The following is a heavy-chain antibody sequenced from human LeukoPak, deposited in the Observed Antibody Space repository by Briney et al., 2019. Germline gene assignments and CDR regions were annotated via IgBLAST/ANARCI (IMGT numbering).Heavy chain of an antibody. V-gene: IGHV1-69*01. CDR1: GGTFSSYA. D-gene: IGHD1-14*01. J-gene: IGHJ4*02. CDR3: ARQLPGTWDFDY. CDR2: IIPIFGTT. Sequence: ASVKVSCKASGGTFSSYAISWVRQAPGQGLEWMGGIIPIFGTTSYAQKFQGRVMFTADESTSTAYMELSSLRSEDTAVYYCARQLPGTWDFDYWGQGTLVTVSS.